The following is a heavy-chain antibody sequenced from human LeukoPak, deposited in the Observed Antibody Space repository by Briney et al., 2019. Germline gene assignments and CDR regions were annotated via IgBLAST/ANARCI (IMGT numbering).Heavy chain of an antibody. Sequence: PGGSLRLSCSASGFTFSSYAMSWVRQAPGKGLEWVSAISGSGGSTYYADSVKGRFTISRDNSKNTLYLQMNSLRAEDTAVYYCAKELSTMIVVVITTKYWGQGTLVTVSS. CDR1: GFTFSSYA. D-gene: IGHD3-22*01. J-gene: IGHJ4*02. V-gene: IGHV3-23*01. CDR2: ISGSGGST. CDR3: AKELSTMIVVVITTKY.